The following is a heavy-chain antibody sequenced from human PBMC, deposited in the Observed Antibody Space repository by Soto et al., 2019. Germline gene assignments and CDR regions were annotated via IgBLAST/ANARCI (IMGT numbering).Heavy chain of an antibody. Sequence: QVQLVQSGAEVKEPGSSVKVSCQASGGTFSSYALSWVRQAPGQGLEWMGGIIPLFRRPDYAQKFQGRVMITADESTSTAYMELSSLRSEDTAIYYCARDNGRPQLGGNYYYITDVWGQGTTITVSS. CDR2: IIPLFRRP. V-gene: IGHV1-69*12. CDR3: ARDNGRPQLGGNYYYITDV. J-gene: IGHJ6*02. CDR1: GGTFSSYA. D-gene: IGHD3-3*02.